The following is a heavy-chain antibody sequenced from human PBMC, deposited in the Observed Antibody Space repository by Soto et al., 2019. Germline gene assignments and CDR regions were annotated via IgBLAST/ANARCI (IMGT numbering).Heavy chain of an antibody. CDR3: GEGGNGPDS. J-gene: IGHJ4*02. CDR2: ISGSGSGT. D-gene: IGHD1-26*01. Sequence: EVQLLESGGGLIQPGGSLRLSCVASGFTFRDYAMSWVRQAPGKGLEWVSGISGSGSGTYYADSVRGRFSISRDNSKNHLVLQMKRRGGDDRAVFYFGEGGNGPDSWGPGTLVTLPS. CDR1: GFTFRDYA. V-gene: IGHV3-23*01.